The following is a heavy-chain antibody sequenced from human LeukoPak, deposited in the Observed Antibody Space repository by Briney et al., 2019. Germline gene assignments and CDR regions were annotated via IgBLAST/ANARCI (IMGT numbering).Heavy chain of an antibody. CDR3: AKDLGGTFDY. CDR2: IGYDGSNK. Sequence: GGSLRLSCAASGFTFSSYGMHWVRQAPGKGLEWVAFIGYDGSNKYYADSVKGRFTISRDSSKNTLYLQMNSLRAEDTAVYYCAKDLGGTFDYWGQGTLVTVSS. CDR1: GFTFSSYG. J-gene: IGHJ4*02. V-gene: IGHV3-30*02. D-gene: IGHD6-19*01.